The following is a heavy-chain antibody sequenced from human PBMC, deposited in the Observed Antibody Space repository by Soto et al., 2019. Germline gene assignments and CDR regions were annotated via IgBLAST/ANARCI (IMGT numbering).Heavy chain of an antibody. Sequence: GSLRLSCAASGLTVCRYAMSWDRQDPGKGLEWVSSISSSSSTTYYADSVKGRFTISRDNAKNSLYLQMNSLRAEDTAVYYCARDKTTVTTDAFDIWGQGTMVTVSS. CDR2: ISSSSSTT. D-gene: IGHD4-17*01. CDR3: ARDKTTVTTDAFDI. CDR1: GLTVCRYA. V-gene: IGHV3-48*01. J-gene: IGHJ3*02.